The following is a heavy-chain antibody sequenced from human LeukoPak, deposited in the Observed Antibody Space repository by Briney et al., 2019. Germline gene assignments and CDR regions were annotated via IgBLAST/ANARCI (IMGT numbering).Heavy chain of an antibody. J-gene: IGHJ5*02. CDR2: IYYSGST. CDR3: ARDLMVRGVIISGPFDP. CDR1: GGSISSSSYY. Sequence: PSETLSLTCTVSGGSISSSSYYWGWIRQPPGKGLEWIGSIYYSGSTYYNPSLKSRVTISVDTSKNQFSLKLSSVTAADTAVYYCARDLMVRGVIISGPFDPWGQGTLVTVSS. V-gene: IGHV4-39*07. D-gene: IGHD3-10*01.